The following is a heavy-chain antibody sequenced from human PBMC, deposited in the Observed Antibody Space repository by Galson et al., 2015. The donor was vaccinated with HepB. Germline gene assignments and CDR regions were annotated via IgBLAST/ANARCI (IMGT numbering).Heavy chain of an antibody. J-gene: IGHJ1*01. CDR1: GFTFNNAW. CDR3: TTVGGGTAAAGTNQH. CDR2: IKSKTDGGTT. V-gene: IGHV3-15*01. D-gene: IGHD6-13*01. Sequence: SLRLSCAASGFTFNNAWMSWVRQAPGKGLEWVGRIKSKTDGGTTDYAAPVKGRFTTSRDDSKKTLYLQMNSLKTEDTAVYYCTTVGGGTAAAGTNQHWGQGTLVTVSS.